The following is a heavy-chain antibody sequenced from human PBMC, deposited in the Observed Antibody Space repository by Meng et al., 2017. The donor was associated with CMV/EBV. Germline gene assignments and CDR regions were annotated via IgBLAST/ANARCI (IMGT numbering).Heavy chain of an antibody. Sequence: YSFTSYCIGWVRQMPGKGLEWMGIIYPGDSDTRYSPSFKGQVTISADKSISTAYLQWSSLKASDTAMYYCARQGEGIVVVPAAIWFDPWGQGTLVTVSS. CDR3: ARQGEGIVVVPAAIWFDP. CDR2: IYPGDSDT. J-gene: IGHJ5*02. D-gene: IGHD2-2*01. CDR1: YSFTSYC. V-gene: IGHV5-51*01.